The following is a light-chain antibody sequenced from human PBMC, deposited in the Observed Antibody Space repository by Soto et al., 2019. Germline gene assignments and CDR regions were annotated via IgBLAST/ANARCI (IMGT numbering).Light chain of an antibody. V-gene: IGKV3-20*01. CDR2: GAS. J-gene: IGKJ1*01. CDR3: QQYGSSPWT. Sequence: EIVWTQSPATLSLSPGERATLACRSSQSVSSSYLAWYQQKPGQAPRLLIYGASSRATGIPARFSGSGSGTDFTLTISRLEPEDFAVYYCQQYGSSPWTFGQGTKVDIK. CDR1: QSVSSSY.